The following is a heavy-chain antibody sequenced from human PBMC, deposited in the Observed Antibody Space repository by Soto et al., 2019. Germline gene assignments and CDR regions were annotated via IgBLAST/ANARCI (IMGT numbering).Heavy chain of an antibody. CDR3: AKLATYYYCGMDV. J-gene: IGHJ6*04. CDR1: GFTVSSNY. Sequence: VSLRLSFAASGFTVSSNYMSWFRQAPGKGLEWVSVIYSGGSTYYADSVKGRFTISRDNSKNTLYLQMNSLRAEDTAVYYCAKLATYYYCGMDVWGKGTTVTVSS. CDR2: IYSGGST. V-gene: IGHV3-53*01. D-gene: IGHD1-1*01.